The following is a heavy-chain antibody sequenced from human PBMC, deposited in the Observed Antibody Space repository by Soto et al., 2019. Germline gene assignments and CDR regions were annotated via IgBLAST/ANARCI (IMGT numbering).Heavy chain of an antibody. Sequence: PGGSLRLSCAASGFTFSSYGMHWVRQAPGKGLEWVAVIWYDGSNKYYADSVKGRFTISRDNSKNTLYLQMNSLRAEDTAVYYCARDDGSGSYYAQDFDYWGQGTLVTVSS. J-gene: IGHJ4*02. CDR1: GFTFSSYG. CDR3: ARDDGSGSYYAQDFDY. D-gene: IGHD1-26*01. CDR2: IWYDGSNK. V-gene: IGHV3-33*01.